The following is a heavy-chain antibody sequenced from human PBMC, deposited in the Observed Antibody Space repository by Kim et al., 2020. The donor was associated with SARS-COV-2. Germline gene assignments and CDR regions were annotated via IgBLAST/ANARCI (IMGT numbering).Heavy chain of an antibody. CDR1: GFTFSSYA. D-gene: IGHD3-3*01. CDR3: AKGDYDFWSGYGIVY. J-gene: IGHJ4*02. CDR2: ISGSGGST. V-gene: IGHV3-23*01. Sequence: GGSLRLSCAASGFTFSSYAMSWVRQAPGKGLEWVSAISGSGGSTYYADSVKGRFTISRDNSKNTLYLQMNSLRAEDTAVYYCAKGDYDFWSGYGIVYWGQGTLVTVSS.